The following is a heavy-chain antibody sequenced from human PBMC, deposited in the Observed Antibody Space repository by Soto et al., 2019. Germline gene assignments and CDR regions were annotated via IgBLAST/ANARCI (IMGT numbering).Heavy chain of an antibody. CDR3: VRDRYHFNL. CDR2: ANVDGSST. CDR1: GFTFSSYW. D-gene: IGHD2-2*01. Sequence: PGGSLRLSCAASGFTFSSYWMHWVRQAPGRGLVWVSRANVDGSSTDYADSVKGRFTTSRDNAKNTLYLQMNSLRVEDTAVYYCVRDRYHFNLWGQGTLVTVSS. V-gene: IGHV3-74*01. J-gene: IGHJ1*01.